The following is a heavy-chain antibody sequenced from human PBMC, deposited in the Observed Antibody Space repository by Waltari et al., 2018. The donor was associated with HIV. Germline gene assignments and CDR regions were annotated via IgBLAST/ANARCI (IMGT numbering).Heavy chain of an antibody. D-gene: IGHD3-22*01. Sequence: QVQLQESGPGLVKPSETLSLICSVSGGPTSGYYWTWIRQPPGKGLEWIGYVHGSGSTKYNPSLQSRVTISIDTSKNQVSLALNSVTAADTAVYFCASVKASYYDGSGFYFLDYWGQGTLVTVSS. J-gene: IGHJ4*02. CDR1: GGPTSGYY. CDR2: VHGSGST. V-gene: IGHV4-59*01. CDR3: ASVKASYYDGSGFYFLDY.